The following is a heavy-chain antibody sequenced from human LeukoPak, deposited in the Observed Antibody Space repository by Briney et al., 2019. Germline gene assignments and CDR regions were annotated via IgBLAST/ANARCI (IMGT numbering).Heavy chain of an antibody. J-gene: IGHJ4*02. D-gene: IGHD6-13*01. CDR3: ARGAAAANFDY. Sequence: SETLSLTCAVYGGSFSGYYWSWIRQHPGKGLEWIGYIYYSGSTYYNPSLKSRVTISVDTSKNQFSLKLSSVTAADTAVYYCARGAAAANFDYWGQGTLVTVSS. CDR1: GGSFSGYY. V-gene: IGHV4-31*11. CDR2: IYYSGST.